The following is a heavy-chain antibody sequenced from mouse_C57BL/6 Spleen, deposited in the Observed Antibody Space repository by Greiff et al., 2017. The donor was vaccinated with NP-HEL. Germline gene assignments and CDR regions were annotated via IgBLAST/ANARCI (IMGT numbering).Heavy chain of an antibody. J-gene: IGHJ1*03. CDR3: ARGGLGQYFDV. V-gene: IGHV5-9*01. CDR1: GFTFSSYT. CDR2: ISGGGGNT. Sequence: EVQLVESGGGLVKPGGSLKLSCAASGFTFSSYTMSWVRQTPEKRLEWVATISGGGGNTYYPDSVKGRFTISRDNAKNTLYLQMSSLRSEDTALYYCARGGLGQYFDVWGTGTTVTVSS. D-gene: IGHD4-1*01.